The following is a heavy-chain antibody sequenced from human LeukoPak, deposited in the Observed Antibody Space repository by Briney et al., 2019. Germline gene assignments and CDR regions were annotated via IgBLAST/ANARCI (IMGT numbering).Heavy chain of an antibody. CDR1: GFTFYDYA. Sequence: GRSLRLSCAAPGFTFYDYAMHWVRQAPGKGLEWVSGISWNSGSIGYADSVKGRFTISRDNAKNSLYLQMNSLRAEDMALYYCAKESKVDAFDIWGQGTMVTVSS. V-gene: IGHV3-9*03. J-gene: IGHJ3*02. CDR3: AKESKVDAFDI. CDR2: ISWNSGSI.